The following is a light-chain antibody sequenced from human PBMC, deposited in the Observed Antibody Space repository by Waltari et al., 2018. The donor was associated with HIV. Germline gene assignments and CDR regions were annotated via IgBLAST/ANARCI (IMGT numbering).Light chain of an antibody. CDR2: KNT. CDR3: LSADTSGTYV. CDR1: ASPKPY. J-gene: IGLJ1*01. Sequence: SSELTQPPSVSVSPGQTARITCSGDASPKPYTHWFQQKPGQAPVVVIHKNTERPSGRPEGFAASRSGTTGTLTITGVQTDDEADYYCLSADTSGTYVFGPGTTVTVL. V-gene: IGLV3-25*03.